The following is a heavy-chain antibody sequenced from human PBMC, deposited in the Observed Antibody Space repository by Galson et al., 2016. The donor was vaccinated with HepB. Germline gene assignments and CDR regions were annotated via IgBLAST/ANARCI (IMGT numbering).Heavy chain of an antibody. CDR1: GYKFSIHW. J-gene: IGHJ3*02. Sequence: QSGAEVKKAGDSLKISCEGSGYKFSIHWIAWVRQMPGKGLEYMGIIYPGDSDIRYSPSFQGKVTMSVDKSINTAYLQWRSLKASDTAIYYCARHHDGSGNYLFGDAFDIWSQGTDVTVSP. V-gene: IGHV5-51*01. CDR3: ARHHDGSGNYLFGDAFDI. CDR2: IYPGDSDI. D-gene: IGHD3-10*01.